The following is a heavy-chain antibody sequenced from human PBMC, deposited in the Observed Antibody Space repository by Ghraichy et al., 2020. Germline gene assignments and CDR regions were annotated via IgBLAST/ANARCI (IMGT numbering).Heavy chain of an antibody. D-gene: IGHD2-15*01. V-gene: IGHV3-74*01. CDR2: IKTDGTST. CDR3: VRDGHRWNFDL. CDR1: GFTFSGYW. Sequence: GESLNISCAASGFTFSGYWMHWVRQAPGKGLVWVSRIKTDGTSTDYADSVKGRFAISRDNAKNTLFLQMNSLRAEDAAVYYCVRDGHRWNFDLWGQGILVT. J-gene: IGHJ4*02.